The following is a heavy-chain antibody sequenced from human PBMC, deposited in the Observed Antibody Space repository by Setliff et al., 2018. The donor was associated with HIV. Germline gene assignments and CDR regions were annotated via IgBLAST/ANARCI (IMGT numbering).Heavy chain of an antibody. CDR2: IYASGST. CDR1: GGSFSSYH. Sequence: SETLSLTCTVSGGSFSSYHWSWIRHRAGKGLEWIGHIYASGSTKYNPSLESRVTMTVDTSRTQFSLKLRSVTAADTAVYYCARVGASGVPSTMDYYYYMDVWGKGTTVTVSS. CDR3: ARVGASGVPSTMDYYYYMDV. D-gene: IGHD3-10*01. V-gene: IGHV4-4*07. J-gene: IGHJ6*03.